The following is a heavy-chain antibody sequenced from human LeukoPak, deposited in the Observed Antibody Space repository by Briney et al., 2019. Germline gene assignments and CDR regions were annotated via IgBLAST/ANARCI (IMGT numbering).Heavy chain of an antibody. CDR1: GGTFISYA. CDR3: ARDSLLRGYSYGSFDY. CDR2: IIPIFGTA. J-gene: IGHJ4*02. Sequence: SVKVSCKASGGTFISYAISWVRQAPGQGLEWMGGIIPIFGTANYAQKFQGRVTITTDESTSTAYMELSSLRSEDTAVYYCARDSLLRGYSYGSFDYWGQGTLVTVSS. V-gene: IGHV1-69*05. D-gene: IGHD5-18*01.